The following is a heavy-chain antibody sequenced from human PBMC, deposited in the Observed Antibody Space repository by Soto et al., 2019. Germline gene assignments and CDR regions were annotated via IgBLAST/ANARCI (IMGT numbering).Heavy chain of an antibody. D-gene: IGHD3-3*01. J-gene: IGHJ4*02. Sequence: QLQLQESGPGLVKPSETLSLTCTVSGGSISSSSYYWGWIRQPPGKGLEWIGSIYYSGSTYYNPSLKSRVTISVDTSKNQFSLKLSSVTAADTAVYYCARHGSGPTIFGVVISLPFDYWGQGTLVTVSS. CDR2: IYYSGST. CDR1: GGSISSSSYY. V-gene: IGHV4-39*01. CDR3: ARHGSGPTIFGVVISLPFDY.